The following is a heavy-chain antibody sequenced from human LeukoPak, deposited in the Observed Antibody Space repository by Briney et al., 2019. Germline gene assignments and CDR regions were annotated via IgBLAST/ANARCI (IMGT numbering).Heavy chain of an antibody. CDR1: GFTFSDYC. Sequence: GGSLRLSCAASGFTFSDYCMSWIRQAPGKGLEWVSYISSSGSTIYYADSVKGRFTISRDNAKNSLYLQMNSLRAEDTAVYYCARDWGYCSSTSCYWVDAFDIWGQGTMVTVSS. CDR2: ISSSGSTI. V-gene: IGHV3-11*01. CDR3: ARDWGYCSSTSCYWVDAFDI. D-gene: IGHD2-2*01. J-gene: IGHJ3*02.